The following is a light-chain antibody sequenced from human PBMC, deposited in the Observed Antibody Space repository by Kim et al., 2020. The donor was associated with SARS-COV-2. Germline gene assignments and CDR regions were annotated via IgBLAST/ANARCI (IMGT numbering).Light chain of an antibody. J-gene: IGKJ2*01. Sequence: SVSPGERITLSCRASQSVSRNLAWYHQKPGQVPRPLMYGAYTRAAGVSGRFSGGGSGTEFTLTINSLQSEDFGIYYCQQYENWPYTFGQGTKLEI. CDR3: QQYENWPYT. CDR1: QSVSRN. V-gene: IGKV3-15*01. CDR2: GAY.